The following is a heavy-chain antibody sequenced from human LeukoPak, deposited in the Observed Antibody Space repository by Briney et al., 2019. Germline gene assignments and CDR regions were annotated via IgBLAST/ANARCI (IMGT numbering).Heavy chain of an antibody. CDR2: IPAGGDT. Sequence: GGSLRLSCAASGFTFSPYAMSWVRQAPGKGLEWVAGIPAGGDTYYADSVKGRFTISRDNSKNTVDLQMNSLRVEDTAIYYCAKDYKSGDGYWDFDYWGQGILVTVST. D-gene: IGHD5-24*01. CDR3: AKDYKSGDGYWDFDY. V-gene: IGHV3-23*01. J-gene: IGHJ4*02. CDR1: GFTFSPYA.